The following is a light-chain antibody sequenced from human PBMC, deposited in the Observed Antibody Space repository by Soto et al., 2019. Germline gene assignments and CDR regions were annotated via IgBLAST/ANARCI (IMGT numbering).Light chain of an antibody. J-gene: IGKJ5*01. Sequence: DIVMSQTPLSLSVTPGQPASISCRSSQSLLSSGGETYLFWYLQRPGQSPQLLMYEVSKRISAVPDRVSGSGSGTDFTLKISRLEAEDAGVYYCMQSTQFPLTFGQGTRLEV. V-gene: IGKV2D-29*02. CDR3: MQSTQFPLT. CDR2: EVS. CDR1: QSLLSSGGETY.